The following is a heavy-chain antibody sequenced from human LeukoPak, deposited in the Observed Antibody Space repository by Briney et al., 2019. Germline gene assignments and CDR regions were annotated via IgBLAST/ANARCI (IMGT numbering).Heavy chain of an antibody. J-gene: IGHJ6*02. CDR2: MNPNSGNT. CDR1: GYTFTSYD. CDR3: ARGRGYYYYYGMDV. V-gene: IGHV1-8*01. Sequence: ASVKVSCKASGYTFTSYDINWVRQATGQGLEWMGWMNPNSGNTGYAQKFQGRVTMTRNTSISTAYMELSSLRSEDTAVYYCARGRGYYYYYGMDVWGQGTTVTVSS.